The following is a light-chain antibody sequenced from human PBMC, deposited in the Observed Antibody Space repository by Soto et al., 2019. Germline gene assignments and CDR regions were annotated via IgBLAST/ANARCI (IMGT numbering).Light chain of an antibody. CDR1: QSISSY. J-gene: IGKJ4*01. CDR2: AAS. V-gene: IGKV1-39*01. CDR3: QHSYSTPLT. Sequence: DIQMTQSPSSLSASVGDRVTITCRASQSISSYLNWYQQKPGKAPKLLIYAASSLHSGVPSRFSGSGSGSAFTLTISSLQADDFATYYCQHSYSTPLTFGGGTKVEIK.